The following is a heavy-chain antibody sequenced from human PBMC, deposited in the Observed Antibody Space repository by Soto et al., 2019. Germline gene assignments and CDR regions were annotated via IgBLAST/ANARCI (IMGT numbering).Heavy chain of an antibody. CDR2: INPNSGGT. V-gene: IGHV1-2*04. CDR3: ARGPGIAAAYASNWFDP. D-gene: IGHD6-13*01. CDR1: GYTFTGYY. Sequence: ASVKVSCKASGYTFTGYYMHWVRQAPGQGLEWMGWINPNSGGTNYAQKFQGWVTMTRDTSISTAYMELSRLRSDDTAVYYCARGPGIAAAYASNWFDPWGQGTLVTVSS. J-gene: IGHJ5*02.